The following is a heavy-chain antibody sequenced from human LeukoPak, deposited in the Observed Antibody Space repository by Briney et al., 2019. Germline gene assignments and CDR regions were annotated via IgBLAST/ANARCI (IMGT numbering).Heavy chain of an antibody. J-gene: IGHJ4*02. CDR2: ISGSGSTI. Sequence: GGSLRLSCAASGFTFSDCYMSWIRQAPGKGLEWVSYISGSGSTIYYADSVKGRFTISRDNAKNSLYLQMNSLRAEDTAVYYCARDTWSGHTYYFDYWGQGTLVTVSS. D-gene: IGHD6-25*01. V-gene: IGHV3-11*01. CDR1: GFTFSDCY. CDR3: ARDTWSGHTYYFDY.